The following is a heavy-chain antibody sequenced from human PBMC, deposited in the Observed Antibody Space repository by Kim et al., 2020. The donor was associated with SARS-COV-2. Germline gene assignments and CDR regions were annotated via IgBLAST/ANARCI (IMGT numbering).Heavy chain of an antibody. J-gene: IGHJ4*02. CDR2: ISSSSSYI. Sequence: GGSLRLSCAASGFTFSSYSMNWVRKAPGKGLEWVSSISSSSSYIYYADSVKGRFTISRDNAKNSLYLQMNSLRAEDTAVYYCARDEDSYGYVFYFDYWGQGTLVTVSS. V-gene: IGHV3-21*01. D-gene: IGHD5-18*01. CDR3: ARDEDSYGYVFYFDY. CDR1: GFTFSSYS.